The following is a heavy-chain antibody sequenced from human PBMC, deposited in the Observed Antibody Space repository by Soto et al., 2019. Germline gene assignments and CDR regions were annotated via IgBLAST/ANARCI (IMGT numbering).Heavy chain of an antibody. J-gene: IGHJ6*02. V-gene: IGHV2-70*11. D-gene: IGHD1-1*01. CDR2: IDWDDDK. CDR3: ARTRVRPSYYGMDV. CDR1: GFTFSTYAM. Sequence: LRLSCAASGFTFSTYAMNWVRQAPGKGLEWLARIDWDDDKYYTTSLKTRLTISKDTSKNQVVLTMTNMDPVDTATYYCARTRVRPSYYGMDVWGQGTTVTVSS.